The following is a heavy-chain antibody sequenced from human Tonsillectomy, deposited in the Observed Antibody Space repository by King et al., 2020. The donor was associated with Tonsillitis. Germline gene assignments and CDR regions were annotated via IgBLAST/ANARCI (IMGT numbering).Heavy chain of an antibody. Sequence: VQLVESGAEVKKPGSSVKVSCKASGGTFSSYAISWVRQAPGQGLEWMGGIIPIFCTANYAQKFQGRVTITADKSTSTAYMELSSLRSEGTAVYYCAGAPPYYDFRGCLGWFDPWGQGTLVTVSS. CDR2: IIPIFCTA. D-gene: IGHD3-3*01. CDR1: GGTFSSYA. V-gene: IGHV1-69*06. CDR3: AGAPPYYDFRGCLGWFDP. J-gene: IGHJ5*02.